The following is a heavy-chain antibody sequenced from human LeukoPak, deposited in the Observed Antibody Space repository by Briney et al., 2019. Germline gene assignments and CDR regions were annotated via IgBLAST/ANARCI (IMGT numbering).Heavy chain of an antibody. CDR1: GFSLNDNGVA. CDR2: IYWDDDK. Sequence: SGPTLVKPTQTLTLTCTFSGFSLNDNGVAVGWIRQPPGKALEWLALIYWDDDKRYNPSLESRLTITKGTSENQVVLSLTGIDPVDTGTYYCAHRPPLQLGFWSPSPHPPYFDVWGLGFLVTVSS. V-gene: IGHV2-5*02. CDR3: AHRPPLQLGFWSPSPHPPYFDV. D-gene: IGHD3-3*01. J-gene: IGHJ4*02.